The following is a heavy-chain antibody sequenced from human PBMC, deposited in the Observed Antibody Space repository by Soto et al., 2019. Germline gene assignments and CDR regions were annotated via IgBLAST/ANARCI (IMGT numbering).Heavy chain of an antibody. Sequence: ASVKVSCKASGYTFTGYYMHWVRQAPGQGLEWMGWINPNSGGTNYAQKFQGRVTMTRDTSISTAYMELSRLRSDDTAVYYCARDGGSSGWCGNFDYWGQGTLVTVSS. CDR1: GYTFTGYY. CDR3: ARDGGSSGWCGNFDY. D-gene: IGHD6-19*01. CDR2: INPNSGGT. V-gene: IGHV1-2*02. J-gene: IGHJ4*02.